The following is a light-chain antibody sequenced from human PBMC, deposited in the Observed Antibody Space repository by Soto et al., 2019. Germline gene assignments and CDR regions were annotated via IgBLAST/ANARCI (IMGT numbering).Light chain of an antibody. J-gene: IGKJ5*01. Sequence: EIVLTQSPATLSLSPGERATLSCRPSQSVSSYLAWYQQTPGQAPRLLIYDASNRATGIPARFSGSGSGTDFTLTISSLEPEDFAVYYCQQRSNWPPITFGQGTRLEIK. CDR3: QQRSNWPPIT. CDR1: QSVSSY. V-gene: IGKV3-11*01. CDR2: DAS.